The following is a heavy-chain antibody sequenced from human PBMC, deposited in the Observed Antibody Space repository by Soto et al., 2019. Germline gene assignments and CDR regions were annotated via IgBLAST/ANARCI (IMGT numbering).Heavy chain of an antibody. Sequence: SETLSLTCSVSGTVTFSGSYNWSWIRQRPGKGLECLGYIFNSGSAYYNPSLRSRATISLDTFKNEFSLTLRSVTAADTAVYFCARGYSGYDYNFDDWGQGISVTVSS. CDR2: IFNSGSA. D-gene: IGHD5-12*01. CDR1: GTVTFSGSYN. V-gene: IGHV4-31*03. J-gene: IGHJ4*02. CDR3: ARGYSGYDYNFDD.